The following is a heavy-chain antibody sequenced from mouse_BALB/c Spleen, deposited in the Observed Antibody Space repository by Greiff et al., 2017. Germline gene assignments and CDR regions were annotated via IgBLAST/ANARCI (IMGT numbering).Heavy chain of an antibody. D-gene: IGHD1-1*01. CDR2: IYPGGGYT. CDR3: ARSSTTVSRGAMDY. Sequence: QVQLKESGAELVRPGTSVKMSCKAAGYTFTNYWIGWVKQRPGYGLEWIGDIYPGGGYTNYNEKFKGKATVTADKSSSTAYMQLSSLTSEDSAIYYCARSSTTVSRGAMDYWGQGTAVTVSA. V-gene: IGHV1-63*02. J-gene: IGHJ4*01. CDR1: GYTFTNYW.